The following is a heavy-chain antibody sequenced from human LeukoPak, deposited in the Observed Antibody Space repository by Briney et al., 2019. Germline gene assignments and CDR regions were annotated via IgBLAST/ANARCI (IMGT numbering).Heavy chain of an antibody. CDR2: ISGSGGST. CDR3: TKETAPDYGDYDP. CDR1: AFAFSNHA. D-gene: IGHD4-17*01. V-gene: IGHV3-23*01. Sequence: GGSLRLSCTASAFAFSNHAMSWVRQAPGKGLEWVSAISGSGGSTYYADSVKGRFTISRDNSKNTLYLQMNSLRAEDTAVYYCTKETAPDYGDYDPWGQGTLVTVSS. J-gene: IGHJ5*02.